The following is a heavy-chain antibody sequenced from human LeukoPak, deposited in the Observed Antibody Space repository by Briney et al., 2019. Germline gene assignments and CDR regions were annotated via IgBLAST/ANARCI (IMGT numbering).Heavy chain of an antibody. J-gene: IGHJ5*02. CDR1: GYTFTSYG. CDR2: ISAYNGNT. V-gene: IGHV1-18*01. D-gene: IGHD6-19*01. CDR3: AREYFDSSGWYMGYNWFDP. Sequence: ASVKVSCKASGYTFTSYGISWVRQAPGQGLEWMGWISAYNGNTNYAQKLQGRVTMTTDTSTSTAYMELRSLRSDDTAVYYCAREYFDSSGWYMGYNWFDPWGQGTLVTVSS.